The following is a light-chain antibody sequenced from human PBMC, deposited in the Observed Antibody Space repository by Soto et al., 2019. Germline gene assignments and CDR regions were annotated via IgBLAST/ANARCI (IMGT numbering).Light chain of an antibody. J-gene: IGLJ1*01. V-gene: IGLV2-8*01. CDR1: SSDVGGYNY. CDR2: EVN. Sequence: QSALTQPPSASGSPGQSVAISCSGTSSDVGGYNYVSWYQQHPGKAHKLMIYEVNKRPSGVPDRFSGSKSGNTASLTVSGLQAEDEADYYSSSYAGSSKVFGTGTKLTVL. CDR3: SSYAGSSKV.